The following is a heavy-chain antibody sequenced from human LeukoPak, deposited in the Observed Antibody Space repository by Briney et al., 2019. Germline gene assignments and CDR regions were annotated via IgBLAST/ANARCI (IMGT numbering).Heavy chain of an antibody. V-gene: IGHV3-11*04. CDR1: GFTFSDYY. J-gene: IGHJ6*04. CDR3: ARDLARVVVSALDV. CDR2: ISSSGSTI. D-gene: IGHD3-22*01. Sequence: GGSLRLSCAASGFTFSDYYMSWIRQAPGKGLEWVSYISSSGSTIYYADSVKGRFTISRDNAKNSLYLQMNSLRAEDTAVYYCARDLARVVVSALDVWGKGTTVTVSS.